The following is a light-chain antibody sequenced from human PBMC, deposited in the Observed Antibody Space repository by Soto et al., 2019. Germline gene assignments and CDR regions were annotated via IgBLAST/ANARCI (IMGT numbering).Light chain of an antibody. CDR2: DAS. Sequence: DIQMTQSPSSVSASVGDRFTITCRASQSIRNYLNWYQVKPGKAPKLLIYDASSLESGVPSRFSGSGSGTEFTLTISSLQPDDFATYYCQQYNSYSPAWTFGQGTKVDI. CDR3: QQYNSYSPAWT. V-gene: IGKV1-5*01. CDR1: QSIRNY. J-gene: IGKJ1*01.